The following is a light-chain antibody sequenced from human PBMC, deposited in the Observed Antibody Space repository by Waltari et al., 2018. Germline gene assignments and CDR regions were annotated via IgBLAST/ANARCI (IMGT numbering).Light chain of an antibody. V-gene: IGLV2-14*03. CDR2: DVS. Sequence: QPASVSGSPGQSITISCTGTSSDIVGYNYVSWYQQVPGKAPKLIIYDVSNRPSGVSSRFSGSKSGNTASLTISGLQAEDEANYYCSSYIDSSTLELFGGGTSLTVL. CDR3: SSYIDSSTLEL. CDR1: SSDIVGYNY. J-gene: IGLJ2*01.